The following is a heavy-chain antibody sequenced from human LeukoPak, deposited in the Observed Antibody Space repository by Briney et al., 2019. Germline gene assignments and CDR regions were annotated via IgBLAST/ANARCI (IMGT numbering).Heavy chain of an antibody. V-gene: IGHV1-58*01. CDR1: GFTFTSSA. CDR3: AAFHPDLNNWFDP. J-gene: IGHJ5*02. D-gene: IGHD1-14*01. Sequence: SVKVSCKASGFTFTSSAVQWVRQARGQRLEWMGWIVVGSGNTNYAQKFQERVTITRDMSTSTAYMELSSLRSEDTAVYYCAAFHPDLNNWFDPWGQGTLVTVSS. CDR2: IVVGSGNT.